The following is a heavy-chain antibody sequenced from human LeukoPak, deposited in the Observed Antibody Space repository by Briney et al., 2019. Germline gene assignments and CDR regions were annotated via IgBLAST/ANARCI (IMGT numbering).Heavy chain of an antibody. CDR2: ISGHSGST. D-gene: IGHD6-25*01. J-gene: IGHJ5*02. CDR1: GVSFSSSA. V-gene: IGHV3-23*01. CDR3: AKETSGHNWFDP. Sequence: RGSLRVSCVAPGVSFSSSAMSWVRQTPGEGLEWVSAISGHSGSTYYAGSVNGRFTISRDNAKNTLYLQMNSLRAEDTAVYYCAKETSGHNWFDPWGQGTLVTVSS.